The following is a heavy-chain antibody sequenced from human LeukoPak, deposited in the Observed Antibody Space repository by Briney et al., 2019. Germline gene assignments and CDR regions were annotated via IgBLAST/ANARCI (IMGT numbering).Heavy chain of an antibody. CDR1: GFTFSNAW. Sequence: GGSLRLSCAAPGFTFSNAWVHWVRQAPGKGLVWVSRLKNDGSGTTYADSVKGRFTISRDNAKNTLYLQMNSLRAEDTAIYYCARGDSAIFYWGQGTLVTVSS. J-gene: IGHJ4*02. V-gene: IGHV3-74*01. D-gene: IGHD5-18*01. CDR2: LKNDGSGT. CDR3: ARGDSAIFY.